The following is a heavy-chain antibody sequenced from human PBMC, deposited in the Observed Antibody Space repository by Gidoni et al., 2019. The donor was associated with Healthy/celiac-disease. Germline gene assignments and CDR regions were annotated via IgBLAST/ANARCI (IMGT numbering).Heavy chain of an antibody. CDR3: ARDRGVTRGFLEETNDFDY. CDR1: GFTFSSYW. CDR2: IKQDGSEK. V-gene: IGHV3-7*01. Sequence: EVQLVESGGGLVQPGGSLRLSCAASGFTFSSYWMSWVRQAPGKGLEWVANIKQDGSEKYYVDSVKGRFTISRDNAKNSLYLQMNSLRAEDTAVYYCARDRGVTRGFLEETNDFDYWGQGTLVTVSS. J-gene: IGHJ4*02. D-gene: IGHD4-17*01.